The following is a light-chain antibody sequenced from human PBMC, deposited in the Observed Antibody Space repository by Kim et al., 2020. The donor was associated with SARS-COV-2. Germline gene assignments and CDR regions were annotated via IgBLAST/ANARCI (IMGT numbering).Light chain of an antibody. Sequence: VSVSPGQTASITCSGDKLGDKYACWYQQKPGQSPVLVIYQDSKRPSGIPGRFSGSNSGNTATLTISGTQAMDEADYYCQAWDSSTLFGGGTQLTVL. CDR3: QAWDSSTL. CDR2: QDS. CDR1: KLGDKY. J-gene: IGLJ2*01. V-gene: IGLV3-1*01.